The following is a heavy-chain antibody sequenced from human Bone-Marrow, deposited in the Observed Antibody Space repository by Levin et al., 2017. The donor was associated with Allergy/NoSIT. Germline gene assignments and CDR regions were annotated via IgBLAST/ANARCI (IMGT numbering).Heavy chain of an antibody. J-gene: IGHJ2*01. V-gene: IGHV3-23*01. CDR1: GLTFSRYA. CDR3: AKDSLHEEVSANFWYFDL. D-gene: IGHD2-15*01. CDR2: ISGSGEST. Sequence: GGSLRLSCAASGLTFSRYAVNWVRRAPGKGLEWVSVISGSGESTYYADSVKGRFTISRDNSKNTVFLQINRLRVEDTAIYYCAKDSLHEEVSANFWYFDLWGRGTQVTVSS.